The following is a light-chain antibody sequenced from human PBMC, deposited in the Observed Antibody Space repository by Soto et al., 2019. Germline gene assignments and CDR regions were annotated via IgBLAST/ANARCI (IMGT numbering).Light chain of an antibody. Sequence: EIVMTQSPGTLSVSPGEGATLSCSASQSVSSNLAWYQLKPGQAPRLVIYGASTRATGIPARFSGSGSGTAFTLTISSLQSEDFAVYYCQQYNNWPPPTFGGGTKVEIK. J-gene: IGKJ4*01. CDR1: QSVSSN. CDR3: QQYNNWPPPT. CDR2: GAS. V-gene: IGKV3-15*01.